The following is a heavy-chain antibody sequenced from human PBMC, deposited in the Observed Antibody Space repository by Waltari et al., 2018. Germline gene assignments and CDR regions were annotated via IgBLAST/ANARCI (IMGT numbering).Heavy chain of an antibody. CDR1: GFHFDDYA. D-gene: IGHD6-13*01. V-gene: IGHV3-9*03. Sequence: EVQLVESGGGLVQPGRSLRRSCAASGFHFDDYAMHWVRPAPGKGLEWVSGISWNSGSIGYADSVKGRFTISRDNAKNSLYLQMNSLRDEDMALYYCAKDNCDSSRTGCGFDPWGQGTLVTVSS. J-gene: IGHJ5*02. CDR2: ISWNSGSI. CDR3: AKDNCDSSRTGCGFDP.